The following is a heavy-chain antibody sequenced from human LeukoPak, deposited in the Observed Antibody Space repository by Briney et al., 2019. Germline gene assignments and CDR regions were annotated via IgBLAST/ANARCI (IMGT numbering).Heavy chain of an antibody. CDR1: GENFIPNW. CDR3: ARSTHYGDTGYYFFDS. J-gene: IGHJ5*01. V-gene: IGHV5-51*01. CDR2: IFPRGSDT. D-gene: IGHD3-22*01. Sequence: GESLKISCKISGENFIPNWIGWVRQLPGKGLEWMGIIFPRGSDTRYSPSFQGQVTISAEQSISTVFLQWSSLKASDTAMYYCARSTHYGDTGYYFFDSWGQGTLVTVSS.